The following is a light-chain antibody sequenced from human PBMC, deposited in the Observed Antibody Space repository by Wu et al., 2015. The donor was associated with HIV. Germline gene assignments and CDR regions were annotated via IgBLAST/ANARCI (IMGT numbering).Light chain of an antibody. J-gene: IGKJ1*01. CDR1: QSVNTW. V-gene: IGKV1-5*03. CDR2: KAS. CDR3: QQYSISVRT. Sequence: DIQMTQSPSTLSASVGDRVTITCRASQSVNTWLAWYQQKPGKAPKLLIYKASNLQSGVPSRFSGSGSGTEFSLTISSLQPDDIATYYCQQYSISVRTFGQGTKVEI.